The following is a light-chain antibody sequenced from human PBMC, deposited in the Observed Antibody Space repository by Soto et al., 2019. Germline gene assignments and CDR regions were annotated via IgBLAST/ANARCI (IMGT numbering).Light chain of an antibody. V-gene: IGLV2-14*01. CDR2: EVS. Sequence: QSALTQPASVSGSPGQSVAIPCTGTSSDVGAYNYVSWYQQHPGKAPKLLLSEVSNRPSGVSDRFSGSKSGNTASLTISGLQAEDEADYYCSSLTTSFTYVFGTGTKVTV. CDR1: SSDVGAYNY. J-gene: IGLJ1*01. CDR3: SSLTTSFTYV.